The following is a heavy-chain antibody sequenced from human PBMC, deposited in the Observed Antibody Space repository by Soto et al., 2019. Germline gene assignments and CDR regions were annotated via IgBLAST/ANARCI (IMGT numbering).Heavy chain of an antibody. D-gene: IGHD1-26*01. CDR3: AIGGEVGGVLGDH. V-gene: IGHV3-30*03. CDR2: ISYDGSYQ. CDR1: GFAFNKFG. J-gene: IGHJ4*02. Sequence: QVQLVESGGGVVQPGTSLRLSCEASGFAFNKFGMHWFRQAQGKGLEWVAFISYDGSYQYYADSVQGRLTITRDNSMNTLNMQLNSLRREDTAVYYCAIGGEVGGVLGDHWGQGTLVTVSS.